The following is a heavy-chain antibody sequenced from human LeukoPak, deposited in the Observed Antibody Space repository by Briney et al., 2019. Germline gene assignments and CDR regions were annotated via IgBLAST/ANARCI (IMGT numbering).Heavy chain of an antibody. Sequence: PSETLSLTCTVSGGSISSYYWSWIRQPAGKGLEWIGRVYTSGSTNYNPSLQSRVTMSLDTSKNRFSLKLNSVTAADTAVYYCARGVYIAAAQYGYWGQGTLVTVSS. CDR3: ARGVYIAAAQYGY. CDR2: VYTSGST. CDR1: GGSISSYY. J-gene: IGHJ4*02. V-gene: IGHV4-4*07. D-gene: IGHD6-13*01.